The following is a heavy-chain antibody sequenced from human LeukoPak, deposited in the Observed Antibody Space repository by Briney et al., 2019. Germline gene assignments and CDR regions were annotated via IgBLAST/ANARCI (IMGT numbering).Heavy chain of an antibody. V-gene: IGHV1-2*02. D-gene: IGHD5-18*01. CDR1: GYTFTGYY. J-gene: IGHJ3*02. Sequence: GASVKVSCKSSGYTFTGYYLHWVRQAPGQGLEWMGWNNPNSGGTSYAQNFQGRVTMTRDTSTSTAYMELSRLRSDDTAVYYCARAGGGYDHGWGAFHIWGQGTMVTVSS. CDR2: NNPNSGGT. CDR3: ARAGGGYDHGWGAFHI.